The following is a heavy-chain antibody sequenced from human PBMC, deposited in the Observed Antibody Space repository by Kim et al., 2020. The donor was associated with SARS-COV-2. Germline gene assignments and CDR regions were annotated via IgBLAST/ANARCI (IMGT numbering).Heavy chain of an antibody. J-gene: IGHJ6*02. CDR2: INHSGST. CDR3: ASSVSRIGYGMDA. V-gene: IGHV4-34*01. CDR1: GGSFSGYY. Sequence: SETLSLTCAVYGGSFSGYYWSWIRQPPGKGLEWIGEINHSGSTNYNPSLKSRVTISVDTSKNQFSLKLSSVTAADTAVYYCASSVSRIGYGMDAWGQGTTVTVSS.